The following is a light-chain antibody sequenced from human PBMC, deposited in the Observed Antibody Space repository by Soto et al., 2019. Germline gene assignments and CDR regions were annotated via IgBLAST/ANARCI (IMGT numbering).Light chain of an antibody. CDR1: QSVASN. CDR3: QQYYHWPRT. V-gene: IGKV3-15*01. Sequence: ERVVTQSPATLSMSAGERATLSCRASQSVASNLAWYQHKPGQAPRLLIYAASSRATGIPARFSGSGSGTDFNLTITGLQSEDFAVYYCQQYYHWPRTFGQGTKVDI. CDR2: AAS. J-gene: IGKJ1*01.